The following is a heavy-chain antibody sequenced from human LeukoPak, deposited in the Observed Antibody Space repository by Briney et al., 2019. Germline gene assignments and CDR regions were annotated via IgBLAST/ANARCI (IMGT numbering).Heavy chain of an antibody. J-gene: IGHJ4*02. D-gene: IGHD5-18*01. V-gene: IGHV3-21*01. Sequence: GGSLRLSWAASGFSFSSYSMSWVRQAPGKGLEWVSSISSSSSYIFYADSVKGRFTISRDNAKNSLYLQMNSLRAEDTAVYYCARDRAMVIYWGQGTLVTVSS. CDR2: ISSSSSYI. CDR3: ARDRAMVIY. CDR1: GFSFSSYS.